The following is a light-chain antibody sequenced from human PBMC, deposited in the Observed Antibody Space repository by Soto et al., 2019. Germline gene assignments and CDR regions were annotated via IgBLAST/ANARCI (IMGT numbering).Light chain of an antibody. CDR2: MAS. J-gene: IGKJ4*01. CDR1: QSITNW. V-gene: IGKV1-5*03. Sequence: DIQLTQSPSTLSASVGDRVTITCRASQSITNWWAWYQQKPGKAPKVLIHMASSLKSGVPSRFSGSGSGTEFTLTITSLQPDDSATYYCQQYNSLSSVSFGGGTKVDI. CDR3: QQYNSLSSVS.